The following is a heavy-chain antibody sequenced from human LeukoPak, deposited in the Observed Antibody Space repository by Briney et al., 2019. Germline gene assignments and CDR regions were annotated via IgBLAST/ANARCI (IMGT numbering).Heavy chain of an antibody. V-gene: IGHV1-18*01. Sequence: ASVKVPCKASGYTFTSYGITWVRQAPGQGLEWMGWISAHNGNTNYAQKLQGRVTMTTDTSTSTAYMELRSLRSDDTAVYYCARLSYYAAFDYWGQGTLVTVSS. J-gene: IGHJ4*02. CDR3: ARLSYYAAFDY. D-gene: IGHD1-26*01. CDR2: ISAHNGNT. CDR1: GYTFTSYG.